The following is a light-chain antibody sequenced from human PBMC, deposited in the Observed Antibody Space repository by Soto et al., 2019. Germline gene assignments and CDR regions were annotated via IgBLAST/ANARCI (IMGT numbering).Light chain of an antibody. V-gene: IGLV2-14*02. J-gene: IGLJ1*01. CDR3: SSYAGSSNV. Sequence: QSALTQPASVSGSPGQSITISCIGTRDDVGRYNLVSWYQQHPGKAPKLMIYEVNKRPSGVPDRFSGSKSGNTASLTVSGLQAEDEADYYCSSYAGSSNVFGTGTKLTVL. CDR1: RDDVGRYNL. CDR2: EVN.